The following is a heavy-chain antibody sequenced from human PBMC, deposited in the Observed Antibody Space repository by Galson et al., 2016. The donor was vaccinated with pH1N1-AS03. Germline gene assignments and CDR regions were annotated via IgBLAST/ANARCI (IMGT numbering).Heavy chain of an antibody. CDR1: GFIFSNHG. CDR2: ISSDGGST. V-gene: IGHV3-64*02. CDR3: ERACGY. J-gene: IGHJ4*02. Sequence: SLRLSCAASGFIFSNHGMHWARQAPGKGPEFVARISSDGGSTYYADSVKARFTISRDNSKNTLYLQMDSLRVEDTAVYYCERACGYWGQGTLVTVSS.